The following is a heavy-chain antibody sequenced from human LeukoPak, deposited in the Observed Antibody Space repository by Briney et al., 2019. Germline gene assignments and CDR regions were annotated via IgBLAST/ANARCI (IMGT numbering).Heavy chain of an antibody. D-gene: IGHD6-19*01. Sequence: GGSLRLSCAASGFTFSSYSMNWVRQAPGKGLEWVSYISTTGSAIYYADSVKGRFTISRGNVKNLLYLQMNSLRAEDTAVYYCAIAVALDYWGQGTLATVSS. J-gene: IGHJ4*02. V-gene: IGHV3-48*04. CDR2: ISTTGSAI. CDR3: AIAVALDY. CDR1: GFTFSSYS.